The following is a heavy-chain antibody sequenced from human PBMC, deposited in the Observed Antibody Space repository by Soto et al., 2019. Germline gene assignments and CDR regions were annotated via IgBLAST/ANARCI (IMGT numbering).Heavy chain of an antibody. J-gene: IGHJ6*03. D-gene: IGHD1-7*01. CDR1: GDSVSSNSAA. CDR2: TYYRSRWYN. Sequence: SQTLSLTCAISGDSVSSNSAAWNWIRLSPSRGLEWLARTYYRSRWYNDYAVSVRSRITVNPDTSNNQFSLQLTSVTPEDTAVYYCAGTTSHQWYYMDVWGKGTTVTVSS. CDR3: AGTTSHQWYYMDV. V-gene: IGHV6-1*01.